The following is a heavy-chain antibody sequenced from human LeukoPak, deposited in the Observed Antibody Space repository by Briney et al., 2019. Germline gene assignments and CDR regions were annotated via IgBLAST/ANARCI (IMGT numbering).Heavy chain of an antibody. CDR1: GGTFSRFT. CDR3: ASAIGSIWYEFDY. Sequence: SVKVSCKAYGGTFSRFTISWVRQAPGQGFEWMGGITPIFGTANFAQKFQGRVSITADGSTSTAFMELSSLRSEDTAVYYCASAIGSIWYEFDYWGQGTLVTVSS. J-gene: IGHJ4*02. CDR2: ITPIFGTA. V-gene: IGHV1-69*13. D-gene: IGHD6-13*01.